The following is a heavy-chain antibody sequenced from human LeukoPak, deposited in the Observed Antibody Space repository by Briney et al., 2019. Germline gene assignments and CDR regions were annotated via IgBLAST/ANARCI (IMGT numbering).Heavy chain of an antibody. J-gene: IGHJ6*03. V-gene: IGHV1-18*01. CDR1: GYTFTSYG. D-gene: IGHD6-13*01. CDR3: ARDSGGSSSWYSFIRYYYYYMDV. Sequence: ASVKVSCKASGYTFTSYGISWVRQAPGQGLEWMGWISAYNGNTNYAQKLQGRVTMTTDTSTSTAYMELRSLRSDDTAVYYWARDSGGSSSWYSFIRYYYYYMDVWGKGTTVTVSS. CDR2: ISAYNGNT.